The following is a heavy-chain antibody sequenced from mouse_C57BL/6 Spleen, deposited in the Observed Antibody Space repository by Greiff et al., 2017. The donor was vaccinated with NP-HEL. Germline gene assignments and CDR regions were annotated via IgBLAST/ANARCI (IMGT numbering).Heavy chain of an antibody. V-gene: IGHV1-15*01. CDR3: TRPGSTVVGRGEHYYAMDY. D-gene: IGHD1-1*01. CDR2: IDPETGGT. J-gene: IGHJ4*01. Sequence: QVQLQQSGAELVRPGASVTLSCKASGYTFTDYEMHWVKQTPVHGLEWIGAIDPETGGTAYNQKFKGKAILTSDKSSSKAYMALRSLTSEDSAVYYCTRPGSTVVGRGEHYYAMDYWGQGTSVTVSS. CDR1: GYTFTDYE.